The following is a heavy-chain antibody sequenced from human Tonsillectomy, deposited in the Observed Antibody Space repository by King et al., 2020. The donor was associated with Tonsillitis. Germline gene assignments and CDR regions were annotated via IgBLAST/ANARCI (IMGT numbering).Heavy chain of an antibody. V-gene: IGHV1-8*01. CDR3: ARGRGYSGYEEYYYYGMDV. D-gene: IGHD5-12*01. Sequence: VQLVQSGAEVKKPGASVKVSCKASGYTFTSYDINWVRQATGQGLEWMGWMNPNSGNTGYAQKFQGRVTMTRNTSIRIAYMEVSSLRSEDTAVYYCARGRGYSGYEEYYYYGMDVWGQGTTVTVSS. CDR1: GYTFTSYD. J-gene: IGHJ6*02. CDR2: MNPNSGNT.